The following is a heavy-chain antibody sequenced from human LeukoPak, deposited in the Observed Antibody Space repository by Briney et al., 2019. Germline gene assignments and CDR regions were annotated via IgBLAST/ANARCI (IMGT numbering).Heavy chain of an antibody. J-gene: IGHJ3*02. CDR3: ARGDYSGSYRI. CDR1: GGSISNSDYY. D-gene: IGHD1-26*01. V-gene: IGHV4-61*02. Sequence: PSETLSLTCTVSGGSISNSDYYWSWIRQPAGKGLEWIGRIYASGTSASINSNPSLKSRVTISLDRSKNQVSLILSSVTAADTAVYYCARGDYSGSYRIWGQGTMVTVSS. CDR2: IYASGTS.